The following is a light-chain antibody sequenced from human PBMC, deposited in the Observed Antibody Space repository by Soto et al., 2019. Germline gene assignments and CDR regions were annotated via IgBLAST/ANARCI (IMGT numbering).Light chain of an antibody. V-gene: IGKV1-33*01. CDR2: DAS. J-gene: IGKJ4*01. CDR3: QQYDNIPLT. Sequence: DFQMTQSPSSLSASVGDRVTITCQASQDISDFLNWYQQKPGAAPKLLIYDASNLQAGVPPRFSGSGSGTDFTFTISSLQPEDVATYYCQQYDNIPLTFGGGTRWIS. CDR1: QDISDF.